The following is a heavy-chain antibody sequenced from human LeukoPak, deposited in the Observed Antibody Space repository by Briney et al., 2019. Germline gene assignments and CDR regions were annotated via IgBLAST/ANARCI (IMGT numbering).Heavy chain of an antibody. CDR2: INPNSGGT. D-gene: IGHD2-2*01. CDR3: ARGYCSSTSCAPKHGMDV. J-gene: IGHJ6*02. V-gene: IGHV1-2*02. CDR1: GYTFTGYY. Sequence: GASVKVSCKASGYTFTGYYMHWVRQAPGQGLEWMGWINPNSGGTNYAQKLQGRVTMTRGTSISTAYMELSRLRSDDTAVYYCARGYCSSTSCAPKHGMDVWGQGTTVTVSS.